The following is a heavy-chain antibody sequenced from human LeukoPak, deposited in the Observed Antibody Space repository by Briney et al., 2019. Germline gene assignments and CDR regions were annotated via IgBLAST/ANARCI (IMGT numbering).Heavy chain of an antibody. V-gene: IGHV4-4*02. CDR2: IYHSGST. D-gene: IGHD6-13*01. CDR3: ARVPQHRVWYSSTNRYYFDY. J-gene: IGHJ4*02. CDR1: GGSISSSNW. Sequence: SGTLSLTCAVSGGSISSSNWWSWVRQPPGKGLEWIGEIYHSGSTNYNPSLKSRVTISVDKSKNQFSLKLSSVTAADTAVYYCARVPQHRVWYSSTNRYYFDYWGQGTLVTVSS.